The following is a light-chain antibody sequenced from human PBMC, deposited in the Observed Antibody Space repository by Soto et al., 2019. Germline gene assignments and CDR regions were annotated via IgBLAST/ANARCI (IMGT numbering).Light chain of an antibody. CDR1: QSVSNN. CDR2: AAS. J-gene: IGKJ2*01. CDR3: QQHSNAPVT. V-gene: IGKV3-20*01. Sequence: EMVLTQSPGTLSLSPGERATLSCWASQSVSNNLVWYQQKPGQAPRLLISAASSRATGIPDRFSGSGSGTEFTLTISRLEPEDFAVYYCQQHSNAPVTFGQGTKVEIK.